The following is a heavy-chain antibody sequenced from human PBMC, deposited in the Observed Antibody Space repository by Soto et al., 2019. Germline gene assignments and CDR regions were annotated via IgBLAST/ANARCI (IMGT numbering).Heavy chain of an antibody. V-gene: IGHV1-69*06. CDR2: IIPIFDTA. CDR1: GGTYINSA. J-gene: IGHJ6*02. D-gene: IGHD5-18*01. Sequence: QVQLVQSGAEVKKTGSSVKVSCKTSGGTYINSAISWVRQAPRQGLEWMGGIIPIFDTANYAQKFQGRVTITADKSTTTVYMELNSLRTEDTAVYYCAREKVPCSDVETVKVWGQGTTVTVSS. CDR3: AREKVPCSDVETVKV.